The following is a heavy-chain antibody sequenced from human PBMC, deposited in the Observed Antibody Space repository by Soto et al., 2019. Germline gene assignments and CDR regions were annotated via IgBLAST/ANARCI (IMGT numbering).Heavy chain of an antibody. CDR2: IYSGGST. J-gene: IGHJ6*02. V-gene: IGHV3-66*01. CDR3: AREPPHGDYYYGMDV. Sequence: EVQLVESGGGLVQPGGSLRLSCAASGFTVSSNYMSWVRQAPGKGLEWVSVIYSGGSTYYADSVKGRFTISRDNSKNTLYLQMNSLRAEDTALYYCAREPPHGDYYYGMDVWGQGTTVTVSS. D-gene: IGHD4-17*01. CDR1: GFTVSSNY.